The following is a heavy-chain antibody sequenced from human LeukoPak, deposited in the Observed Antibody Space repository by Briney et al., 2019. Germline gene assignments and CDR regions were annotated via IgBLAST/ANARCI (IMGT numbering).Heavy chain of an antibody. Sequence: PEGSLRLPCAASGFSFSSYGMHWVRQAPGKGLEWVAVIASDGSNKYYADSVKGRFTISRDNAKNTLDLQMNSLRGEDTAVYYCARDEPDCSSTSCPRGFDYWGQGTLVTVSS. CDR1: GFSFSSYG. CDR2: IASDGSNK. J-gene: IGHJ4*02. CDR3: ARDEPDCSSTSCPRGFDY. V-gene: IGHV3-30*03. D-gene: IGHD2-2*01.